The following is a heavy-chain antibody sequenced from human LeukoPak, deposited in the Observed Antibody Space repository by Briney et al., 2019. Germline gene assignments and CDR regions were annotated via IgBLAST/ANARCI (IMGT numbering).Heavy chain of an antibody. V-gene: IGHV3-72*01. CDR3: ARVGGDTGRSFDY. J-gene: IGHJ4*02. CDR1: GFAFSDHY. Sequence: GGSLRLSCAAYGFAFSDHYVDWVRQAPGKGRGWVGRIRKRANSYTTEYAASVRGRFTISRDDSKNSLYLQMNSLKAEDTAVYYCARVGGDTGRSFDYWGQGTLVTVSS. CDR2: IRKRANSYTT. D-gene: IGHD5-18*01.